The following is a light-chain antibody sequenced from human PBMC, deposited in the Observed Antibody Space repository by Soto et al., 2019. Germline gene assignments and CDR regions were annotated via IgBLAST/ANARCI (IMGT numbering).Light chain of an antibody. J-gene: IGKJ1*01. CDR2: GAS. V-gene: IGKV3-15*01. CDR1: QSVSSN. CDR3: QQYNNWPPVT. Sequence: EIVMTQSPATLSVSPGERATLSCRASQSVSSNLAWYQQKPGQAPRLLIYGASTRATGIPARFSGSGSGTEFTLTISSLQSEDSAVYYCQQYNNWPPVTFGQGTKVDXK.